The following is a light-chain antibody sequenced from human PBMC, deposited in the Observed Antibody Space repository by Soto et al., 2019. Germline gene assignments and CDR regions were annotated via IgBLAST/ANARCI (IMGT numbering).Light chain of an antibody. CDR1: QSLNSW. J-gene: IGKJ1*01. CDR3: QHYIRYSRM. CDR2: KAS. V-gene: IGKV1-5*03. Sequence: DIQMTQSPSTLSASVGDRVTITCRASQSLNSWLAWYQHKPGKAPKLLIHKASILASGVPSRFSGSDSGAEFTLTISTLQPYYFAPYYCQHYIRYSRMFGQATKVDLK.